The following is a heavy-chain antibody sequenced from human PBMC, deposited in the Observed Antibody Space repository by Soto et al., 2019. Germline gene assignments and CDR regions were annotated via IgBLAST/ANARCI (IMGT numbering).Heavy chain of an antibody. CDR2: IYYSGST. J-gene: IGHJ4*02. Sequence: PSETLSLTCTVSGGSISSSSYYWGWIRQPPGKGLEWIGSIYYSGSTYYNPSLKSRVTISVDTSKNQFSLKLSSVTAADTAVYYCAGPYDFWSGYSADFDYWGQGTLVTVSS. CDR1: GGSISSSSYY. CDR3: AGPYDFWSGYSADFDY. V-gene: IGHV4-39*01. D-gene: IGHD3-3*01.